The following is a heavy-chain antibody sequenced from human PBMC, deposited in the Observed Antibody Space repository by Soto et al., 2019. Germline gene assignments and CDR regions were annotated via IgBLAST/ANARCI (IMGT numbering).Heavy chain of an antibody. Sequence: SETLSLTCTVSGGSISSYYWSWIWQPPGKGLEWIGYIYYSGSTNYNPSLKSRVTISVDTSKNQFSLKLSSVTAADTAVYYCARDEEGYSYGFSGAFDIWGQGTMVTVSS. D-gene: IGHD5-18*01. CDR1: GGSISSYY. J-gene: IGHJ3*02. CDR2: IYYSGST. CDR3: ARDEEGYSYGFSGAFDI. V-gene: IGHV4-59*01.